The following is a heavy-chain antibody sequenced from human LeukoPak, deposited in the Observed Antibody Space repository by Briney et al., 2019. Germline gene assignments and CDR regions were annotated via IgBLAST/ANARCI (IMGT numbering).Heavy chain of an antibody. Sequence: PGGSLRLSCAASGFTFSTYWMTWVRQAPGKGLEWVANIKQDGSQKYYVDSVKGRFTISRDNAKNSLYLQMDSLGAEDTAVYYCARDTGCAGGTCFSFYDYRGQGTLVTVSS. D-gene: IGHD2-15*01. CDR2: IKQDGSQK. CDR1: GFTFSTYW. J-gene: IGHJ4*02. CDR3: ARDTGCAGGTCFSFYDY. V-gene: IGHV3-7*01.